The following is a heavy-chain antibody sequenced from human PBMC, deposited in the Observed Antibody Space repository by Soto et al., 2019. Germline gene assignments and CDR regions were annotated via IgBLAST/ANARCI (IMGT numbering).Heavy chain of an antibody. V-gene: IGHV3-13*01. D-gene: IGHD1-1*01. CDR3: GRERTPRSGTWEPLDS. Sequence: GGSLRLSCAASGFTFSLYDIHWVRQVIGKGLEWVSAIDTAAGTYYSASVKGRFTISRDNGKNSLFLQMNSLRVEDTALYFCGRERTPRSGTWEPLDSWGQGTLVTVSS. CDR2: IDTAAGT. CDR1: GFTFSLYD. J-gene: IGHJ4*02.